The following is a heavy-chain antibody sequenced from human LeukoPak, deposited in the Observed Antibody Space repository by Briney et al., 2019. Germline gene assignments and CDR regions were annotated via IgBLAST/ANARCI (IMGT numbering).Heavy chain of an antibody. J-gene: IGHJ4*02. D-gene: IGHD2-2*01. Sequence: GGSLRLSCEASGFTFDDYAMHWVRQAPGKGLEWVSGISWNGGSIGYADSVKGRFTISRDNAKNTLYLQMNSLRAEDTAVYYCARDGDPIVVVPAASGFDYWGQGTLVTVSS. CDR1: GFTFDDYA. CDR2: ISWNGGSI. CDR3: ARDGDPIVVVPAASGFDY. V-gene: IGHV3-9*01.